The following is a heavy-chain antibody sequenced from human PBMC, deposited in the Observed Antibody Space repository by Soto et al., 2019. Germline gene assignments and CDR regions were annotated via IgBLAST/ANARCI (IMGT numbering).Heavy chain of an antibody. V-gene: IGHV4-39*01. J-gene: IGHJ5*02. CDR3: ARQGSGSYYNNWFPP. CDR1: GGSVSSSSYY. Sequence: SETLSLTCTVSGGSVSSSSYYWVWIRQPPGKGLVWIGSIYYSGSTYYSPSLKSRVTISVDTSKNQLSLKLSSVTAADTAVYYCARQGSGSYYNNWFPPWGQGTLVTVSS. D-gene: IGHD3-10*01. CDR2: IYYSGST.